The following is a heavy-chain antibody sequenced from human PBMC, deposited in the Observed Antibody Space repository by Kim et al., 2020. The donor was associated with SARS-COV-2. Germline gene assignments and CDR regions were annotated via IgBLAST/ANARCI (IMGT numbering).Heavy chain of an antibody. D-gene: IGHD6-13*01. CDR2: IIPIFGTA. V-gene: IGHV1-69*13. Sequence: SVKVSCKASGGTFSSYAISWVRQAPGQGLEWMGGIIPIFGTANYAQKFQGRVTITADESTSTAYMELSSLRSEDTAVYYFARVLGDAPAAGTPYYFDYWGQGTLVTVSS. CDR3: ARVLGDAPAAGTPYYFDY. J-gene: IGHJ4*02. CDR1: GGTFSSYA.